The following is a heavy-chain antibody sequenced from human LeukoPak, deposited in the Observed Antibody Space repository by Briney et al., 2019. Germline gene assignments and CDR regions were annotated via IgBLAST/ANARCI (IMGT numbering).Heavy chain of an antibody. CDR3: ARDQPALDY. J-gene: IGHJ4*02. Sequence: GASVEVSCKPSVFTLICYYMHWVGPAPGRGLDWMGWINLKAGDKDYAPKFQGRDTMTSDTSITTAYMELSRLRYDDTAVYYCARDQPALDYWGRGTMVTVSS. CDR2: INLKAGDK. V-gene: IGHV1-2*02. CDR1: VFTLICYY.